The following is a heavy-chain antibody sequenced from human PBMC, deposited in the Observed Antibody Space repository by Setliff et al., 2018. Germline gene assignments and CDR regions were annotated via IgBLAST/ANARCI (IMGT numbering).Heavy chain of an antibody. D-gene: IGHD2-2*01. CDR1: GFTFSNAW. Sequence: PGGSLRLSCAASGFTFSNAWMSWVRQAPGKGLEWVGRIKSRTEGGTTDYAAPVKGRFTISRDDPGNTLYLQMSSLKTEDTAVYYCAKGVGVPAAYSWLRTDTRPPNDAFDIWGQGTMVTVSS. J-gene: IGHJ3*02. CDR2: IKSRTEGGTT. CDR3: AKGVGVPAAYSWLRTDTRPPNDAFDI. V-gene: IGHV3-15*01.